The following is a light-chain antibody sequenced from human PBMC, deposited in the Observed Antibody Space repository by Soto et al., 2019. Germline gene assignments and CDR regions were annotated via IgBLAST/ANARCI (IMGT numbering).Light chain of an antibody. CDR1: RSDIGRYNY. CDR3: SSFSTTSSPHIL. V-gene: IGLV2-14*01. Sequence: QLVLTQPASVSGSPGQSITISCTGTRSDIGRYNYVSWYQQHPGKAPKLMIYEVTYRPSGVSARFSGSKSGSTASLTISGLQAEDEADYFCSSFSTTSSPHILFGGGTKLTVL. J-gene: IGLJ2*01. CDR2: EVT.